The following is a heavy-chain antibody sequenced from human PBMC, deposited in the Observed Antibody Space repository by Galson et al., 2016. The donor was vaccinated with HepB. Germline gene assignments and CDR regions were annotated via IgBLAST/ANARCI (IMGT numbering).Heavy chain of an antibody. CDR1: GFTFDDYA. V-gene: IGHV3-9*01. Sequence: SLRLSCAASGFTFDDYAMHWVRQAPGKGLEWVSGISWNSGSIAYADSVKGRFTISRDNAKNTLYLQMNSLSAEDTAVYYCATGGGRRSKYYGMDVWGHGTMVTVSS. D-gene: IGHD1-26*01. CDR2: ISWNSGSI. CDR3: ATGGGRRSKYYGMDV. J-gene: IGHJ6*02.